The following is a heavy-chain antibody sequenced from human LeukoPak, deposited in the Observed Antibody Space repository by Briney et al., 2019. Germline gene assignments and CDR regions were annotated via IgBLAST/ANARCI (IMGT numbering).Heavy chain of an antibody. CDR3: ARDYSSGWYYFDY. Sequence: GGSLRLSCAASGFTVSSNYMSWVHQAPGKGLEWVSVIYSGGSTYYADSVKGRFTISRDNSKNTLYLQMNSLRAEDTAVYYCARDYSSGWYYFDYWGQGTLVTVSS. J-gene: IGHJ4*02. CDR1: GFTVSSNY. V-gene: IGHV3-53*01. CDR2: IYSGGST. D-gene: IGHD6-19*01.